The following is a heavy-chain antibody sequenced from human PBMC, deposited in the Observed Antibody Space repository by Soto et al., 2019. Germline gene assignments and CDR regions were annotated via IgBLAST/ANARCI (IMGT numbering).Heavy chain of an antibody. V-gene: IGHV3-49*03. CDR1: GFTFGDYA. CDR3: TSAPPFDSSSWYGGFDP. CDR2: IRSKAYGGTT. J-gene: IGHJ5*02. D-gene: IGHD6-13*01. Sequence: GGSLRLSCTASGFTFGDYAMSWFRQAPGKGLEWVGFIRSKAYGGTTEYAASVKGRFTISRDDSKSIAYLQMNSLKTEDTVVYYCTSAPPFDSSSWYGGFDPWGQGTLVTVSS.